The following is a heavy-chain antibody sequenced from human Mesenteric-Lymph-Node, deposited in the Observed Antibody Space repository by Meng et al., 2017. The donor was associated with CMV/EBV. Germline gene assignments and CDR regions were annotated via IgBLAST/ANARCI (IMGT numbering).Heavy chain of an antibody. Sequence: ASVKVSCKASGYTFTGYYIHWVRQAPGQGLEWMGWVNPNSGGTNYAQKFQGRVTMTRDTSISTAYMELNRLTSDDTAVYYCARPRVAGTAHFDSWGQGTLVTASS. V-gene: IGHV1-2*02. CDR2: VNPNSGGT. CDR3: ARPRVAGTAHFDS. J-gene: IGHJ4*02. CDR1: GYTFTGYY. D-gene: IGHD6-19*01.